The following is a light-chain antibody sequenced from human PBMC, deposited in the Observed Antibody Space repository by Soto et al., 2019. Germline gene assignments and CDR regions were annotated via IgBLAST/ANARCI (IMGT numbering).Light chain of an antibody. Sequence: EIVLTQSPATLSLSPGERATLSCRASQSVSSYLAWYQQKPGQAPRLLIYGASTRATGIPARFSGSGSGTEFTLTISSLQSEDFALYYCQQYNNWPPITFGQGTRLEI. CDR2: GAS. J-gene: IGKJ5*01. V-gene: IGKV3-15*01. CDR1: QSVSSY. CDR3: QQYNNWPPIT.